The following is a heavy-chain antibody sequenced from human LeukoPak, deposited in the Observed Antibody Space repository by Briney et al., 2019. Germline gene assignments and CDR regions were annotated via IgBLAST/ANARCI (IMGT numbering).Heavy chain of an antibody. CDR2: IKSKTDGGIT. Sequence: PGGSLRLSCAASGFTFSNVWMSWVRQAPGKGLEWVGRIKSKTDGGITDYAAPVKGRFTISRDDSKNTLNLQMNSLKTEDTAVYYCTPSIAVAGSLDYWGQGTLVTVSS. CDR1: GFTFSNVW. CDR3: TPSIAVAGSLDY. D-gene: IGHD6-19*01. V-gene: IGHV3-15*01. J-gene: IGHJ4*02.